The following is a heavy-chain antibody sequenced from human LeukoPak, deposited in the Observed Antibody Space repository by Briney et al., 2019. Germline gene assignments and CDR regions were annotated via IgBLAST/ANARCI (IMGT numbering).Heavy chain of an antibody. CDR2: IYSGGST. CDR3: ARDPVAAAQRGYFDY. D-gene: IGHD6-13*01. Sequence: GGSLRLSCAASGFTFSSNVMIWVRQVPGKGLEWVSVIYSGGSTYYADSVKGRFTISRDNSKNTLYLQMNSLRAEDTAVYYCARDPVAAAQRGYFDYWGQGTLVTVSS. CDR1: GFTFSSNV. V-gene: IGHV3-53*01. J-gene: IGHJ4*02.